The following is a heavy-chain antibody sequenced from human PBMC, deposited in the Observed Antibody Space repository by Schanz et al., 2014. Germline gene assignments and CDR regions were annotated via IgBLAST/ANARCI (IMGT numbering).Heavy chain of an antibody. CDR2: IISILGIP. Sequence: QVQLVQSGAEVKKPGSSVKVSCKASRSTFSSYTISWVRQARGQGLEWVGRIISILGIPNYAQKFQGRVTMTRDTSTSTAYMDLRSLRSDDTAVYYCARDQSPYTNSSDVRYFDYWGQGSLVTVSS. CDR3: ARDQSPYTNSSDVRYFDY. J-gene: IGHJ4*02. D-gene: IGHD6-6*01. CDR1: RSTFSSYT. V-gene: IGHV1-69*08.